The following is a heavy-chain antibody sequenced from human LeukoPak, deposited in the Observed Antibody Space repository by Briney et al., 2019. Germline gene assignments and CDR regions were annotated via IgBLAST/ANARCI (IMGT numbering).Heavy chain of an antibody. CDR1: GGSISSGDYY. Sequence: SSQTLSLTCSVSGGSISSGDYYWGWIRQPPGKGLEWIGHIYYSGSTHHNPSLKSRLTISVDTSKNQFSLKLSSVTATDTAVYYCARSLLSAGSGSYGFDPWGQGTLVTVSS. CDR3: ARSLLSAGSGSYGFDP. J-gene: IGHJ5*02. D-gene: IGHD3-10*01. CDR2: IYYSGST. V-gene: IGHV4-30-4*01.